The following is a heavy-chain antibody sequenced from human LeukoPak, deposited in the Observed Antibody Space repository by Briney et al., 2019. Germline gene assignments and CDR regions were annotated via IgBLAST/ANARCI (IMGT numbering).Heavy chain of an antibody. J-gene: IGHJ4*02. CDR1: GFTVSTTL. Sequence: PGESLRLSCTVSGFTVSTTLMDWVRQTPGKGLDWVSSISSSGNTYYADSVKGRFTISRDNSKNMLYLQMNSLRAEDTAVYYCVKGRISEDGLDFWGQGTLVTVSS. CDR3: VKGRISEDGLDF. CDR2: ISSSGNT. D-gene: IGHD6-13*01. V-gene: IGHV3-23*01.